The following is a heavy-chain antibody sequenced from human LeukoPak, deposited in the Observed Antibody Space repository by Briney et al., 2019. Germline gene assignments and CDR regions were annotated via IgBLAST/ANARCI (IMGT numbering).Heavy chain of an antibody. D-gene: IGHD2-2*01. CDR3: ARREDIVIVPAHAFDI. Sequence: PSETLSLTCTGSGGSISSSRYYWGWIRQPPGKGLEWIGTIYYSGSTYYNPSLKSRVTISVDTSKNLFSLKLSSVTAADTAVYYCARREDIVIVPAHAFDIWGQGTMVTVSS. V-gene: IGHV4-39*01. J-gene: IGHJ3*02. CDR1: GGSISSSRYY. CDR2: IYYSGST.